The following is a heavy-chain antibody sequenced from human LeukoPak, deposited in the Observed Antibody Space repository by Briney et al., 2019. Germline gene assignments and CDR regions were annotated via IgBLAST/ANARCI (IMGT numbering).Heavy chain of an antibody. J-gene: IGHJ3*02. D-gene: IGHD2-21*01. Sequence: GGPLRLSCAASGFTFSTYFMHWVPQAPGKGLEWVADIASDGGHTFYVESVKGRFTISRDNSKNTLYLQMNSLRAEDTAVYFCARERQDTILHSGDFDIWGQGTMVTVSS. V-gene: IGHV3-30-3*01. CDR1: GFTFSTYF. CDR2: IASDGGHT. CDR3: ARERQDTILHSGDFDI.